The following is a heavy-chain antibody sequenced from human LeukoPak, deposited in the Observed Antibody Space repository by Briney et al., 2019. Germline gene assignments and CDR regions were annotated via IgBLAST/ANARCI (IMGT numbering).Heavy chain of an antibody. J-gene: IGHJ4*02. CDR3: ARDDSSGYIY. CDR1: GFTFSSYE. Sequence: PGGSLRLSCAASGFTFSSYEMNWVRQAPGKGLEWVSYISGRDSSIYYTDSVKGRFTISRDNSKNTLYLRMNSLRAEDTAVYYCARDDSSGYIYWGQGTLVTVSS. CDR2: ISGRDSSI. D-gene: IGHD3-22*01. V-gene: IGHV3-48*03.